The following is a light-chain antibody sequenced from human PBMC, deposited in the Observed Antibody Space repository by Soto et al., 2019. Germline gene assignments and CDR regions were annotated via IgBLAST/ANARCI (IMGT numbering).Light chain of an antibody. CDR3: QSYDSSLSGFYV. Sequence: QSVLTQPPSVSGAPGQRVTISCTGSSSNIGAGYDVHGDQQLPGTAPKLLIYGNSNRPSGVPDRFSGSKSGTSASLAITGLQAEDEADYYCQSYDSSLSGFYVFGTGTKVTVL. CDR2: GNS. J-gene: IGLJ1*01. CDR1: SSNIGAGYD. V-gene: IGLV1-40*01.